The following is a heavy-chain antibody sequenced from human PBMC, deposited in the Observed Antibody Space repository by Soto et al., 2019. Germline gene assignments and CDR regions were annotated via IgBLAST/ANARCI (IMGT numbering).Heavy chain of an antibody. V-gene: IGHV3-33*01. CDR1: GFTFSSYG. Sequence: PGGSLRLSCAASGFTFSSYGMHWVRQAPGKGLEWVAVIWYDGSNKYYADSVKGRFTISRDNSKNTLYLQMNSLRAEDTAVYYCARVSAREDDILTGYQIDAFDIWGQGTMVTVSS. CDR3: ARVSAREDDILTGYQIDAFDI. J-gene: IGHJ3*02. D-gene: IGHD3-9*01. CDR2: IWYDGSNK.